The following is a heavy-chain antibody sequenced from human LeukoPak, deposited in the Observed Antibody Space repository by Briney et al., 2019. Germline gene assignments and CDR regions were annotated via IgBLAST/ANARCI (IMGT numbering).Heavy chain of an antibody. CDR2: ISSLSGTI. Sequence: GGSLRLSCAASGFTFSSYSMNWVRQAPGKGLEWVSYISSLSGTINYADSVKGRFIISRDNAKNSMFLQMNSLRAEDTAVYYCVRDQGGAVSYWGQGTLVTVSS. D-gene: IGHD3-16*01. J-gene: IGHJ4*02. CDR3: VRDQGGAVSY. V-gene: IGHV3-48*01. CDR1: GFTFSSYS.